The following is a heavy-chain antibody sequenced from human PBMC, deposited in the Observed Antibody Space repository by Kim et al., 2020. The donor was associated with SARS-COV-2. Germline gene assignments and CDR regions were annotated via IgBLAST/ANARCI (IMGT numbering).Heavy chain of an antibody. J-gene: IGHJ4*02. V-gene: IGHV3-33*05. Sequence: GGSLRLSCAASGFTFSSYGMHWVRQAPGKGLEWVAVISYDGSNKYYADSVKGRFTISRDNSKNTLYLQMNSLRAEDTAVYYCARSLNRIEDGDYDPISPARQDLSYWGQGTLVTVSS. CDR2: ISYDGSNK. CDR3: ARSLNRIEDGDYDPISPARQDLSY. CDR1: GFTFSSYG. D-gene: IGHD4-17*01.